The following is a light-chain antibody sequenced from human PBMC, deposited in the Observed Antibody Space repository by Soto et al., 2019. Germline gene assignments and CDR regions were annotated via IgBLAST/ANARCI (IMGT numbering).Light chain of an antibody. CDR2: LNSDGSH. J-gene: IGLJ2*01. Sequence: QLVLTQSPSAPASLGASVKLTCTLSTGHSSYAIAWHQQQPEKGPRYLMKLNSDGSHSKGDVIPDRFSGSSSAAERYLTISSLQSEDEADYYCQTWGTGIQVFGRGTKLTV. CDR1: TGHSSYA. V-gene: IGLV4-69*01. CDR3: QTWGTGIQV.